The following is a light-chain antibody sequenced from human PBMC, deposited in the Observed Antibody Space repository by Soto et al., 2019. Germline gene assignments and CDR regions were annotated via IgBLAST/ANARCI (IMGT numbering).Light chain of an antibody. CDR1: QSISSS. V-gene: IGKV3-15*01. Sequence: EIVMTQSPATLSVSPGERATLSCRASQSISSSLAWYQQKPGQAPRLLIYGASTRATGIPARFSGSGSGTEFTLTISILQSEDFAVYYCQQYYNGPTYSFGQGTKLEIK. CDR2: GAS. CDR3: QQYYNGPTYS. J-gene: IGKJ2*01.